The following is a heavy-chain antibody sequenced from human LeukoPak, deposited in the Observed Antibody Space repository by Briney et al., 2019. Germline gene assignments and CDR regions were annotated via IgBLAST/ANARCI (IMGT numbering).Heavy chain of an antibody. D-gene: IGHD2-2*01. CDR1: GFTFSSYA. V-gene: IGHV3-23*01. CDR2: ISGSGGST. CDR3: AKSLGKYCSSTSCSNYYYYYYMDV. J-gene: IGHJ6*03. Sequence: PGGSLRPSCAASGFTFSSYAMSWVRQAPGKGLEWVSAISGSGGSTYYADSVKGRFTISRDNSKNTLYLQMNSLRAEDTAVYYCAKSLGKYCSSTSCSNYYYYYYMDVWGKGTTVTVSS.